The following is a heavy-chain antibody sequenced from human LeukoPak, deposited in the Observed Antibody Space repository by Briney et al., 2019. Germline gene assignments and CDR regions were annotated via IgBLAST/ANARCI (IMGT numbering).Heavy chain of an antibody. J-gene: IGHJ4*02. V-gene: IGHV4-31*03. CDR2: IYYSGST. Sequence: PSQTLSLTCTVSGDSISSGGYYWSWIRQHPGKGLEWIGYIYYSGSTYYSPSLKSRVTISVDTSKNQFSLKLSSVTAADTAVYYCARKSSGSYSFHYWGQGTLVTVSS. CDR3: ARKSSGSYSFHY. CDR1: GDSISSGGYY. D-gene: IGHD1-26*01.